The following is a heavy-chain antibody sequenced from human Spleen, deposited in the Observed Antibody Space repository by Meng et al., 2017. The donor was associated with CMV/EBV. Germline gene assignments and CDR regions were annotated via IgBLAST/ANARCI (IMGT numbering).Heavy chain of an antibody. V-gene: IGHV1-2*02. CDR3: ARVRWELLPLDY. Sequence: ASVKVSCKASGYTFIDNYLHWVRQAPGQGLEWMGWINPDSGDTHYAQKFQGRVSMTRDTSTSTVYMELGRLRFDDTAVYYCARVRWELLPLDYWGQGTPVTVSS. J-gene: IGHJ4*02. CDR1: GYTFIDNY. CDR2: INPDSGDT. D-gene: IGHD1-26*01.